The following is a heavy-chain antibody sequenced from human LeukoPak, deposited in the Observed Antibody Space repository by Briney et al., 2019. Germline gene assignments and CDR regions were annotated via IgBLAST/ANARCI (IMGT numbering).Heavy chain of an antibody. J-gene: IGHJ6*02. CDR2: MNPNSGNT. CDR3: ARDGSSWYTGYYYGMDV. Sequence: ASVKVSCKASGYTFTSYDINWVRQATGQGLEWMGWMNPNSGNTGYAQKFQGRVTMTRNTSISTAYMELSSLRSEDTAVYYCARDGSSWYTGYYYGMDVWGQGTTVTVSS. V-gene: IGHV1-8*01. D-gene: IGHD6-13*01. CDR1: GYTFTSYD.